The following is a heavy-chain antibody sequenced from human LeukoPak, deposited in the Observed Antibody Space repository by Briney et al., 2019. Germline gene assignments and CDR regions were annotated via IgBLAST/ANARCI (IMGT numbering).Heavy chain of an antibody. J-gene: IGHJ5*02. D-gene: IGHD1-26*01. CDR2: IYTGGST. V-gene: IGHV3-53*01. CDR1: GLSLSGNS. Sequence: GGALRLSCAASGLSLSGNSMTWVRQAPGKGLEWVSVIYTGGSTYYADSLKGRLHISTDKSKTTVYLQMNSLRAEDTALYYCARDRRDPRSLGWFDPWGQGTLVTVSS. CDR3: ARDRRDPRSLGWFDP.